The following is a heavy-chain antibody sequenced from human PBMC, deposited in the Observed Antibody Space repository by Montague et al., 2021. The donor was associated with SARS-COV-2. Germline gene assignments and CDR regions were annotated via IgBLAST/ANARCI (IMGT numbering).Heavy chain of an antibody. V-gene: IGHV4-59*01. Sequence: SETLSLTCTVSGGSISSYYWCWIRQPPGKGLEWIGYIYYSGSTNYNPSLKSRVTISVDTSKDQFSLKLTSVTAADTAVYYCARGRDGYYHCSAFFDYWGQGTLVTVSS. D-gene: IGHD3-22*01. J-gene: IGHJ4*02. CDR1: GGSISSYY. CDR3: ARGRDGYYHCSAFFDY. CDR2: IYYSGST.